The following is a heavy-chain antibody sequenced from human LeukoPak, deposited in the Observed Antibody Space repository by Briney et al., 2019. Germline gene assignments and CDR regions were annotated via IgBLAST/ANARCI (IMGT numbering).Heavy chain of an antibody. CDR2: IRQDGSEK. Sequence: ETLSLTCAVYGGSFSGYYWSWVRQAPGKGLEWVANIRQDGSEKYYVDSVKGRFTISRDNAKNSLYLQMSSLRVEDTAIYYCARRYFDYWGQGTLVTVSS. J-gene: IGHJ4*02. V-gene: IGHV3-7*03. CDR3: ARRYFDY. CDR1: GGSFSGYY.